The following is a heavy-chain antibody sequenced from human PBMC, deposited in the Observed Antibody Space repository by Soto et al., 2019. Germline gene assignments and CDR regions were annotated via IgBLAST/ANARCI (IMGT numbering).Heavy chain of an antibody. Sequence: GASVKVSCKVSGYTLTELSMHWVRQAPGKGLEWMGGFDPEDGETIYAQKFQGRVTMTEDTSTDTAFLQWNSLKASDTAIYYCATPVILTGPRAGFDTWGQGTLVTVSS. CDR3: ATPVILTGPRAGFDT. CDR2: FDPEDGET. J-gene: IGHJ4*02. D-gene: IGHD3-9*01. CDR1: GYTLTELS. V-gene: IGHV1-24*01.